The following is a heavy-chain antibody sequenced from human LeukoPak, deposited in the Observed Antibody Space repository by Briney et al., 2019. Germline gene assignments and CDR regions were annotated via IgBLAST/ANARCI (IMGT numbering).Heavy chain of an antibody. Sequence: QTLSLTCAIPGDRVSTNNAAWSWIRQSPSRGLEWLGRTYYRSQWYNYYAGSVKSRIIFNPDTSKNQFSLHLNSVTPEDTAVYYCAREAVVLAATHDYGMDVWGQGTTVTVSS. CDR2: TYYRSQWYN. CDR1: GDRVSTNNAA. D-gene: IGHD2-15*01. CDR3: AREAVVLAATHDYGMDV. V-gene: IGHV6-1*01. J-gene: IGHJ6*02.